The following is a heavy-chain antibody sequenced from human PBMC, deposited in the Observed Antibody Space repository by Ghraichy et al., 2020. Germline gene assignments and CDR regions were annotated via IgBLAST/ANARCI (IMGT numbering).Heavy chain of an antibody. J-gene: IGHJ6*02. V-gene: IGHV1-8*01. CDR2: LNPKNGNT. CDR3: AKGPRGWNVDSGMDV. D-gene: IGHD1-1*01. CDR1: GYTFANYD. Sequence: VKVSCKASGYTFANYDINWVRQAPGQGLEWMGWLNPKNGNTGYAPKFQDRIIMTTDTSISSAYMEVTSLTSEDTAVYYCAKGPRGWNVDSGMDVWGQGTTVTVSS.